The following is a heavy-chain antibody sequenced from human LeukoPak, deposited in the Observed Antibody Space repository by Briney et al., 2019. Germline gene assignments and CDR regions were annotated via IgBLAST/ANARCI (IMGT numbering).Heavy chain of an antibody. Sequence: GESLKISCKGSGYSFNSYWIGCVRQMPGRGLEWMGIIYPGDSDTRYSPSFQGQVTISADKSISTAYLQWSSLKASDTAMYYCARLPGIVATIERYFDYWGQGTLVTVSS. D-gene: IGHD5-12*01. CDR2: IYPGDSDT. CDR1: GYSFNSYW. J-gene: IGHJ4*02. CDR3: ARLPGIVATIERYFDY. V-gene: IGHV5-51*01.